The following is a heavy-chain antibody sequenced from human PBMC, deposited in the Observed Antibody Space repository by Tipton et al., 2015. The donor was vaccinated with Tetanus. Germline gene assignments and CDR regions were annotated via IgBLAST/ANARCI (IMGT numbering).Heavy chain of an antibody. D-gene: IGHD3-10*01. Sequence: SLRLSCEASGFTFSSFAMSWVRQAPGKGLEWVSTVSSSGYSTYYADSVKGRFTISRDNSKNTLYLQMNSLRAEDTAVYYCARDRGYYGSGSYTYFDYWGQGTLVTVSS. V-gene: IGHV3-23*01. CDR1: GFTFSSFA. CDR2: VSSSGYST. CDR3: ARDRGYYGSGSYTYFDY. J-gene: IGHJ4*02.